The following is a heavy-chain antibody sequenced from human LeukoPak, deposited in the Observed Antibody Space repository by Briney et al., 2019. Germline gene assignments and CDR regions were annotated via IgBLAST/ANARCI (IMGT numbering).Heavy chain of an antibody. CDR2: ISSSSSYI. CDR1: GFTFSSYS. J-gene: IGHJ4*02. Sequence: GGSLRLSCAASGFTFSSYSMNWVRQAPGKGLEWVSSISSSSSYIYYADSVKGRFTISRDNAKNSLYLQMNSLRAEDTAVYYCARDHVPAAARCFDYWGQGALVTVSS. CDR3: ARDHVPAAARCFDY. D-gene: IGHD2-2*01. V-gene: IGHV3-21*01.